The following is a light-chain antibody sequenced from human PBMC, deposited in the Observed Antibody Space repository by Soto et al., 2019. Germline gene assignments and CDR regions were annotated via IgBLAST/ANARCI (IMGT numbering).Light chain of an antibody. Sequence: EIVLTQSPGTLSLSPGERATRSCRASQSVSSSYLAWYQQKPGQAPRLLIYDASSRATGIPDRFSGSGSGTDFALTISRLEPEDFAVYYCQQYGSSPGTFGQWTQVEVK. V-gene: IGKV3-20*01. CDR3: QQYGSSPGT. CDR1: QSVSSSY. J-gene: IGKJ1*01. CDR2: DAS.